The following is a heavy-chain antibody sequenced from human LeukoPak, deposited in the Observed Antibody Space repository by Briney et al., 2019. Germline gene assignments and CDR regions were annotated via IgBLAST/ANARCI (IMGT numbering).Heavy chain of an antibody. CDR2: ISWEGDTT. CDR1: GFTFDDYA. J-gene: IGHJ4*02. CDR3: TRDTDYGSATNYFDH. D-gene: IGHD3-10*01. V-gene: IGHV3-43*01. Sequence: GGSLRLSCAASGFTFDDYAMHWVRQAPGKGMQWVSLISWEGDTTYYADSVRGRFTISRDNSRNFLYLHMNSLRTDDTAFYYCTRDTDYGSATNYFDHWGQGTLVSVSS.